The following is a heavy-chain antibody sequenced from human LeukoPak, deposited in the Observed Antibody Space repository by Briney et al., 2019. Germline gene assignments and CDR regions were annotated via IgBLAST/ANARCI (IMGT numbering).Heavy chain of an antibody. CDR1: GGSSSGYY. Sequence: SETLSLTCAVYGGSSSGYYWSWIRQPPGKGLEWIGEINHSGSTNYNPSLKSRVTISVDTSKNQFSLKLSSVTAADTAVYYCARVIVATSGYYYYYYGMDVWGQGTTVTVSS. V-gene: IGHV4-34*01. D-gene: IGHD5-12*01. J-gene: IGHJ6*02. CDR2: INHSGST. CDR3: ARVIVATSGYYYYYYGMDV.